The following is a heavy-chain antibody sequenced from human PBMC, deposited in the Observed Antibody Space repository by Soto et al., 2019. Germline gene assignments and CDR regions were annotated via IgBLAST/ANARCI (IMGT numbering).Heavy chain of an antibody. Sequence: EVQLVESGGILVQPGGSLTLSCAASGFTFNTYWMHWVRQAPGKGLVWVSRFNSGGTKTTYAASVKGLFTTSRDNAKNTVYLQVNSLKAEATAVYYCATVATNLNNALAPLGQGALVSVAS. J-gene: IGHJ5*02. D-gene: IGHD1-1*01. CDR2: FNSGGTKT. V-gene: IGHV3-74*01. CDR3: ATVATNLNNALAP. CDR1: GFTFNTYW.